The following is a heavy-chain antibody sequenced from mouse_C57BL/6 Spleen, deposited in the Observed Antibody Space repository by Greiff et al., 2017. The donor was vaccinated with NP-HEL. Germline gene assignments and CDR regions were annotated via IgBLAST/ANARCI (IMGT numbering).Heavy chain of an antibody. V-gene: IGHV14-2*01. D-gene: IGHD1-1*01. J-gene: IGHJ1*03. CDR1: GFNIKDYY. CDR3: ASITTVRFDV. Sequence: DVQLQESGAELVKPGASVKLSCTASGFNIKDYYMHWVKQRTEQGLEWIGRIDPEDGETKYAPKFQGKATITADTSSNTAYLQLSSLTSEDTAVYYCASITTVRFDVWGTGTTVTVSS. CDR2: IDPEDGET.